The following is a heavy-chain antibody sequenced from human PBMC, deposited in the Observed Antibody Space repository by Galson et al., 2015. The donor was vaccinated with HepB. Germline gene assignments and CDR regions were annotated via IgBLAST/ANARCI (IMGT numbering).Heavy chain of an antibody. CDR1: GYTFTSYA. J-gene: IGHJ6*02. Sequence: SVKVSCKASGYTFTSYAMNWVRQAPGQGLEWMGWINTNTGNPTYAQGFTGRFVFSLDTSVSTAYLQICSLKAEDTAVYYCARAGYSSSWPYYYYYGMDVWGQGTTVTVSS. D-gene: IGHD6-13*01. CDR3: ARAGYSSSWPYYYYYGMDV. V-gene: IGHV7-4-1*01. CDR2: INTNTGNP.